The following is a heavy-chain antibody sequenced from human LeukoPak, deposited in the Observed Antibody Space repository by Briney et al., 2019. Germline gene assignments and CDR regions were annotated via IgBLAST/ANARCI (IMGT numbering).Heavy chain of an antibody. J-gene: IGHJ4*02. V-gene: IGHV3-30*01. CDR1: GFTFSSYA. CDR3: ARMVRFCSSTSCYRGGDY. CDR2: ISCDRSNK. D-gene: IGHD2-2*02. Sequence: PGRSLRRYCAASGFTFSSYAMHWVRQAPGKGLEGVAVISCDRSNKYYADSVKGRFTITRDNSKNTLYLQMNSLRAEDTAVYYCARMVRFCSSTSCYRGGDYWGQGTLVTVSS.